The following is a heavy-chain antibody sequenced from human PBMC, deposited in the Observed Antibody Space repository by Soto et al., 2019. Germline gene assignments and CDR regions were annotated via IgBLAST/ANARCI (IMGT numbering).Heavy chain of an antibody. CDR1: GYTFTSYY. J-gene: IGHJ3*02. Sequence: ASVKVSCKASGYTFTSYYMHWVRQAPGQGLEWMGIINPSGGSTSYAQKFQGRVTMTRDTSTSTVYMELSSLRSEDTAVYYCARGVPEDYGSGSYYMDRAAFDIWGQGTMVTVSS. CDR3: ARGVPEDYGSGSYYMDRAAFDI. V-gene: IGHV1-46*01. CDR2: INPSGGST. D-gene: IGHD3-10*01.